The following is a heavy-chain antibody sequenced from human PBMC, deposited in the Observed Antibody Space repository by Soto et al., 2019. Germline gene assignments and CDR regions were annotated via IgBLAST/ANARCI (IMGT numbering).Heavy chain of an antibody. V-gene: IGHV4-59*01. D-gene: IGHD4-17*01. CDR3: ARVRVTKYNYHYGMDV. Sequence: XATLVRTFTVSGGSISSYYWSWIPQPPGKGLEWIGYIYYSGSTNYNPSLKSRVTISVDTSKNQFSLKLSSVTAADTAVYYCARVRVTKYNYHYGMDVWGRGTTVTVSS. J-gene: IGHJ6*02. CDR2: IYYSGST. CDR1: GGSISSYY.